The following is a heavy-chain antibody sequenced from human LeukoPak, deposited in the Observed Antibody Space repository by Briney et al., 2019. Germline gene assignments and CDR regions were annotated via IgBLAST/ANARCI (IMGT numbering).Heavy chain of an antibody. J-gene: IGHJ4*02. V-gene: IGHV3-30*07. Sequence: DSVQGRFTISRDNSKNTLYLQMNSLRAEDTAVYYCARGPRPDTVEVVAATPDFDYWGQGTLVTVSS. D-gene: IGHD2-15*01. CDR3: ARGPRPDTVEVVAATPDFDY.